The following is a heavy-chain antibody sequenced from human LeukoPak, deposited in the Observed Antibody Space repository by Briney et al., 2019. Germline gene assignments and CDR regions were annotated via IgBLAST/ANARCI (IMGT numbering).Heavy chain of an antibody. CDR3: AKYGAAGHFDY. J-gene: IGHJ4*02. Sequence: GGSLRLSCAASGFTFSSYSMNWVRQAPGKGLEWVSYIDRDSNAIYYADSVKGRFTIPRDNAKNSLYLQMNSLRVDDTAMYYCAKYGAAGHFDYWGQGTLVTVSS. V-gene: IGHV3-48*01. CDR1: GFTFSSYS. D-gene: IGHD6-13*01. CDR2: IDRDSNAI.